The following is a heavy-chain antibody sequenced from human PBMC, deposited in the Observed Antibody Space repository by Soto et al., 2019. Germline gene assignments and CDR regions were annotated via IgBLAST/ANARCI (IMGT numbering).Heavy chain of an antibody. D-gene: IGHD6-6*01. CDR2: IGRSGETI. J-gene: IGHJ4*02. CDR3: ARDSRGGAARRPTFYY. Sequence: SLRLSCVGSGFTFSSFEMNWVRQTPGKGLEWLSYIGRSGETIYYADSVEGRFTISRDNAKSSLFLQMTGLRDEDTGIYYCARDSRGGAARRPTFYYWGRGTLVTVSS. CDR1: GFTFSSFE. V-gene: IGHV3-48*03.